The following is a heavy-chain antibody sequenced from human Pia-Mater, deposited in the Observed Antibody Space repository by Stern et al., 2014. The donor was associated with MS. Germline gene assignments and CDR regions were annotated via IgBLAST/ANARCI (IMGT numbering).Heavy chain of an antibody. D-gene: IGHD3-22*01. CDR2: ISSSSSTI. V-gene: IGHV3-48*02. CDR1: GFPFSSSS. CDR3: ARDRRYYDSSGYPNWFDP. Sequence: EVQLVESGGGLVQPGGSLRLSCAASGFPFSSSSMNWVRQAPGKGLEWVSYISSSSSTIYYAGSVKGRFTISRDNAKNSLYLQMNSLRDEDTAVYYGARDRRYYDSSGYPNWFDPWGQGTLVTVSS. J-gene: IGHJ5*02.